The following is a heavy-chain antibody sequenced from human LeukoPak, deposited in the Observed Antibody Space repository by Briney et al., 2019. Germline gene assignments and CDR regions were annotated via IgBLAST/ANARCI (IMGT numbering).Heavy chain of an antibody. CDR3: ARDPVGYSSSWYSQAFDI. J-gene: IGHJ3*02. CDR1: EFTFNRHW. CDR2: IKQDGSED. D-gene: IGHD6-13*01. Sequence: GGSLRLSCAASEFTFNRHWMNWVRQAPGKGLEWVANIKQDGSEDYYLDSVKGRFIISRDNAKNSLYLQMNSLRAEDTAVYYCARDPVGYSSSWYSQAFDIWGQGTMVTVSS. V-gene: IGHV3-7*01.